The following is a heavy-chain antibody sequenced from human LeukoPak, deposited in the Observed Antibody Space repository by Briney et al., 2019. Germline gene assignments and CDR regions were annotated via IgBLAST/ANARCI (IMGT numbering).Heavy chain of an antibody. CDR2: VYYSGST. CDR3: ARHLGPGWHAMDV. V-gene: IGHV4-59*08. J-gene: IGHJ6*02. CDR1: GGSVSSYF. Sequence: SETLSLTCTVSGGSVSSYFWSWIRQPPGNGLEWIGYVYYSGSTNYNPSLKSRVTISVETSKTQFSLRLSSVTAADTAVYYCARHLGPGWHAMDVWGQGTTVTVSS. D-gene: IGHD2-15*01.